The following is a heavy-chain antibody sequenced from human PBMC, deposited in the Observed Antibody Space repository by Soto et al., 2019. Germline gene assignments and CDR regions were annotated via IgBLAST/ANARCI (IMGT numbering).Heavy chain of an antibody. CDR2: INSDGSST. D-gene: IGHD6-19*01. V-gene: IGHV3-74*01. J-gene: IGHJ1*01. CDR3: ASLPGRGAVGQH. CDR1: GFTFSSYW. Sequence: GGSLRLSCAASGFTFSSYWMHWVRQAPGKGLVWVSRINSDGSSTSYADSVKGRFTISRDNAKNTLYLQMNSLRAEDTAVYYCASLPGRGAVGQHWGQGTLVTVSS.